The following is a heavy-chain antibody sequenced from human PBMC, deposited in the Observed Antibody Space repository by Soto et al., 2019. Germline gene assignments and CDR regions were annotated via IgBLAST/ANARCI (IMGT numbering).Heavy chain of an antibody. CDR3: VRDQRAAQPRGYYYYGMDV. CDR1: GDTVSSSSAA. CDR2: TYYRSKWYN. Sequence: SQTLSLTCAISGDTVSSSSAAWNWIRQSPSRGLEWLGRTYYRSKWYNDYAVSVKSRITINPDTSKNQFSLQLNSVTPEDTAVYYCVRDQRAAQPRGYYYYGMDVWGQGTTVTVSS. D-gene: IGHD3-10*01. J-gene: IGHJ6*02. V-gene: IGHV6-1*01.